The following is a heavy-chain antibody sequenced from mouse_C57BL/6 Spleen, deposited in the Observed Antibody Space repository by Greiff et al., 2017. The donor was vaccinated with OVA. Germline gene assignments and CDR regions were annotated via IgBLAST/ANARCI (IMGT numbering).Heavy chain of an antibody. Sequence: VQLQQSGAELVKPGASVKISCKASGYAFSSYWMNWVKQRPGKGLEWIGQIYPGDGDTNYNGKFKGKATLTAEKSSSTAYMQLSGLTSEDSAVYFCARGIYYDYDWYFDVRGTGTTVTVSS. CDR2: IYPGDGDT. CDR1: GYAFSSYW. V-gene: IGHV1-80*01. J-gene: IGHJ1*03. D-gene: IGHD2-4*01. CDR3: ARGIYYDYDWYFDV.